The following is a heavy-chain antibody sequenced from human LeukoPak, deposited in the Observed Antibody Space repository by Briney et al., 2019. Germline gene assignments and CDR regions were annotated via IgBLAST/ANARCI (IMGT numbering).Heavy chain of an antibody. CDR2: IIPIFGTA. J-gene: IGHJ4*02. CDR1: GGTFSGYA. V-gene: IGHV1-69*13. CDR3: ARLGSAYCGGDCYSDPNYFDY. D-gene: IGHD2-21*02. Sequence: ASVKVSCKASGGTFSGYAISWVRQAPGQGLEWMGGIIPIFGTANYAQKFQGRVTITADESTSTAYMELSSLRSEDTAVYYCARLGSAYCGGDCYSDPNYFDYWGQGTLVTVSS.